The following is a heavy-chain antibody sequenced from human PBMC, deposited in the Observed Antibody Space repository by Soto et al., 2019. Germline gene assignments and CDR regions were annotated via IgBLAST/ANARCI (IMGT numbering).Heavy chain of an antibody. Sequence: GGSLRLSCAASGFTFSSYWMSWVRQAPGKGLEWVANIKQDGSEKYYVDSVKGRFTISRDNAKNSLYLQMNSLRAEDTAVYYCAREGKAYCSGGSCYDDYWGQGTLVTVS. CDR1: GFTFSSYW. CDR3: AREGKAYCSGGSCYDDY. CDR2: IKQDGSEK. V-gene: IGHV3-7*01. D-gene: IGHD2-15*01. J-gene: IGHJ4*02.